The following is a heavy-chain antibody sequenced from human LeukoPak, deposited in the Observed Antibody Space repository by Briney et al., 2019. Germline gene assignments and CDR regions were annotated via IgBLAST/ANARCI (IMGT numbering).Heavy chain of an antibody. CDR3: ARVRYGSGSYYFDN. V-gene: IGHV4-61*01. J-gene: IGHJ4*02. CDR1: GGSVSNASYY. Sequence: SETLSLTCTVSGGSVSNASYYWSWIRQPPGKGLDWIGYVYYSGSTNYSPSLKSRVTLSVDTSKNQFSLKLTSVTAADTAAYYCARVRYGSGSYYFDNWGQGTLVTVYS. CDR2: VYYSGST. D-gene: IGHD3-10*01.